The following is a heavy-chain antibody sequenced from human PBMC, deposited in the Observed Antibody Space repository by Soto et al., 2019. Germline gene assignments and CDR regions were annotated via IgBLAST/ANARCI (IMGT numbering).Heavy chain of an antibody. V-gene: IGHV4-34*01. CDR3: ARVRRVPIAAAGTVDY. J-gene: IGHJ4*02. CDR1: GGSFSGYY. Sequence: SETLSLTCAVYGGSFSGYYWSWIRQPPGKGLEWIGEINHSGSTNYNPSLKSRVTISVDTSKNQFSLKLSSVTAADTAVYYCARVRRVPIAAAGTVDYWGQGTLVTVSS. CDR2: INHSGST. D-gene: IGHD6-13*01.